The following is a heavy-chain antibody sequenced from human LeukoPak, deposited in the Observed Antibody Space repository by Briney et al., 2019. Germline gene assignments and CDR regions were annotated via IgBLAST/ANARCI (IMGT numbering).Heavy chain of an antibody. Sequence: GGSVRLLCAASGFPFSSYEMNWVRQAPAKGREGVSYISSSGSTIYYADSVKGRFTISRDNAKNSLYLQMNSLRAEDTAVYYCAELGITMNGGVWGKGTTVTISS. J-gene: IGHJ6*04. D-gene: IGHD3-10*02. V-gene: IGHV3-48*03. CDR1: GFPFSSYE. CDR2: ISSSGSTI. CDR3: AELGITMNGGV.